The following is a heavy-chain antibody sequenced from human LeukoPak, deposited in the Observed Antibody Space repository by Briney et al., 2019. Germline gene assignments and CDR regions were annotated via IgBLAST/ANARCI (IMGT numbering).Heavy chain of an antibody. V-gene: IGHV4-34*01. CDR3: ARAEGVAVRDNWFDP. CDR2: INHSGST. Sequence: SETLSLTCTVSGGSISSYYWSWIRQPPGKGLEWIGEINHSGSTNYNPSLKSRVTISVDTSKNQFSLKLSSVTAADTAVYYCARAEGVAVRDNWFDPWGQGTLVTVSS. CDR1: GGSISSYY. J-gene: IGHJ5*02. D-gene: IGHD2-15*01.